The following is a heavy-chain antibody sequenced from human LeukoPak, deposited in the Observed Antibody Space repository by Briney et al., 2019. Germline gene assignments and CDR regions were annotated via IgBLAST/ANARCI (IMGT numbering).Heavy chain of an antibody. V-gene: IGHV3-7*05. CDR2: IKQDGSEK. CDR3: ARNGLRRPDTADD. Sequence: GGSLRLSCPATGFTYSNEQLSGVRQAPGKGLEWVANIKQDGSEKYYVDSVKGRFTISRDNAKNSLYLQMNSLEAEDTGVYSCARNGLRRPDTADDWNQRPLVTVSS. J-gene: IGHJ4*02. D-gene: IGHD2-21*02. CDR1: GFTYSNEQ.